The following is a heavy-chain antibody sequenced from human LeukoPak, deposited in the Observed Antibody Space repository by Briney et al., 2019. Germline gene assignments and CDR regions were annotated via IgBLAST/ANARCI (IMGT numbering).Heavy chain of an antibody. V-gene: IGHV3-23*01. CDR2: ISTSGGST. D-gene: IGHD3-22*01. CDR1: GFTFSSYA. Sequence: SGESLRLSCAASGFTFSSYAMSWVRQAPGKGLEWVSGISTSGGSTSYADSVKGRFTISRDNPRNTLYMEMNSLRAEDTAVYYCAIMHPYYDGSGYWVQWGQGTLVTVSS. CDR3: AIMHPYYDGSGYWVQ. J-gene: IGHJ4*02.